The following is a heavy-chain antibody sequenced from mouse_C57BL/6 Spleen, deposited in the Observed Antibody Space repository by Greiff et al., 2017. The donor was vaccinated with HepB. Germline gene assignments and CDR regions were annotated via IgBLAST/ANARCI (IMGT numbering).Heavy chain of an antibody. V-gene: IGHV5-4*01. CDR3: ARDSRYYGSSHYFDY. J-gene: IGHJ2*01. CDR2: ISDGGSYT. Sequence: DVMLVESGGGLVKPGGSLKLSCAASGFTFSSYAMSWVRQTPEKRLEWVATISDGGSYTYYPDNVKGRFTISRDNAKNNLYLQMSHLKSEDTAMYYCARDSRYYGSSHYFDYWGQGTTLTVSS. D-gene: IGHD1-1*01. CDR1: GFTFSSYA.